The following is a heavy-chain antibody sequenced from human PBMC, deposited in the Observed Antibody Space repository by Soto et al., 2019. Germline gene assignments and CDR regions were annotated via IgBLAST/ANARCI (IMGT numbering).Heavy chain of an antibody. CDR1: GFTFSSYG. J-gene: IGHJ5*02. CDR2: IWYDGSNK. CDR3: ARGGSTSGTNWFDP. Sequence: QVQLVECGGGVVQPGRSLRLSCAASGFTFSSYGMHWVRQAPGKGLEWVAVIWYDGSNKYYADSVKGRFTISRDNSKNTLYLQMNSLRAEDTAVYYCARGGSTSGTNWFDPWGQGTLVTVSS. V-gene: IGHV3-33*01. D-gene: IGHD3-10*01.